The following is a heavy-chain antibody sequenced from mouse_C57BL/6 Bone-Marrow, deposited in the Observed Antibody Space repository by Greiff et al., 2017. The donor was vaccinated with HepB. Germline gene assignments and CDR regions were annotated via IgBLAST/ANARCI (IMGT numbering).Heavy chain of an antibody. Sequence: VQLQESGAELVKPGASVKMSCKASGYTFTSYWITWVKQRPGQGLEWIGDIYPGSGSTNYNEKFKSKATLTVDTSSSTAYMQLSSLTSEDSAVYYCARGQLRPLYAMDYWGQGTSVTVSS. D-gene: IGHD3-2*02. J-gene: IGHJ4*01. CDR2: IYPGSGST. V-gene: IGHV1-55*01. CDR3: ARGQLRPLYAMDY. CDR1: GYTFTSYW.